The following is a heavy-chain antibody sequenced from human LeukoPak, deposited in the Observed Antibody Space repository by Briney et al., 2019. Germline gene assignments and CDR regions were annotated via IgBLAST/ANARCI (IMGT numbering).Heavy chain of an antibody. J-gene: IGHJ4*02. CDR1: GYTLTSYY. D-gene: IGHD3-9*01. V-gene: IGHV1-46*01. CDR2: INPSGGRT. Sequence: ASVKVSCKASGYTLTSYYMHWVRQAPGQGLEWMGIINPSGGRTSYAQKFQGRVTMTRDTSTSTVYMELSSLRSEDTAVYYCARAYYDILTGYYDWGQGTLVTVSS. CDR3: ARAYYDILTGYYD.